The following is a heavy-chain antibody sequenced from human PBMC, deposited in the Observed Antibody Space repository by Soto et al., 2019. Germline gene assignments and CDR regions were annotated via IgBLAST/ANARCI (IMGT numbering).Heavy chain of an antibody. CDR3: ARIRGYSYGYWFDP. CDR2: INHSGST. J-gene: IGHJ5*02. D-gene: IGHD5-18*01. CDR1: GGSLSDYY. V-gene: IGHV4-34*01. Sequence: SETLSLTCAVYGGSLSDYYWSWIRQPPGNGLEWIGEINHSGSTNYNPSLKSRVTISVDTSKNQFSLNLSSVTAADTAVYYCARIRGYSYGYWFDPWGQGTLVTVSS.